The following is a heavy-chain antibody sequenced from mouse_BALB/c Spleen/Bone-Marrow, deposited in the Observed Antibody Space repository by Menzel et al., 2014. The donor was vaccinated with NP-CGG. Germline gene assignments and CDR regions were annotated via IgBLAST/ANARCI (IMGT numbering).Heavy chain of an antibody. J-gene: IGHJ4*01. V-gene: IGHV1S81*02. CDR1: GYIFTNYW. CDR3: ARRGDYYGAMDY. Sequence: QVQLQQSGAGLVKPGASVKLSCKASGYIFTNYWMHWVKQRPGQGLSWIGEINPTNGRSNYNEKFKSKATLTVDKSSSTAYMQLSSLTSEDSAVYYCARRGDYYGAMDYWGQGTSVTVSS. D-gene: IGHD1-1*01. CDR2: INPTNGRS.